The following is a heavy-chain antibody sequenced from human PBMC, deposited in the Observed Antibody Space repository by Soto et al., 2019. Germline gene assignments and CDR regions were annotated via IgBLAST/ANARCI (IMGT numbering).Heavy chain of an antibody. CDR1: ALPFKDYY. Sequence: GVSLRLSCTASALPFKDYYLTWIRQAPGKGLEWISYISNRGTYTHYADSVKGRFTISRDNAKNSVYLHMSSLSAEDTALYYCAFASGTTLATFDTWGQRAEVTLSS. V-gene: IGHV3-11*06. CDR3: AFASGTTLATFDT. D-gene: IGHD1-1*01. J-gene: IGHJ4*02. CDR2: ISNRGTYT.